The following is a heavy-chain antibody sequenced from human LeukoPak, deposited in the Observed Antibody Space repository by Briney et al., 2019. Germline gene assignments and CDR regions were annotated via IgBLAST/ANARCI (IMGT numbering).Heavy chain of an antibody. V-gene: IGHV1-69*13. CDR1: GYTFTSYD. CDR3: AREGVDNWFDP. CDR2: IIPIFGTA. D-gene: IGHD2-15*01. J-gene: IGHJ5*02. Sequence: SVKVSCKASGYTFTSYDINWVRQAPGQGLEWMGGIIPIFGTANYAQKFQGRVTITADESTSTAYMELSSLRSEDTAVYYCAREGVDNWFDPWGQGTLVTVSS.